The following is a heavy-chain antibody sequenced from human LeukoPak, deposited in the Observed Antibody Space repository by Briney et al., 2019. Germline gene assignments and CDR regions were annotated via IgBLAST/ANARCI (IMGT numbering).Heavy chain of an antibody. CDR3: ARGGRYRYGYCDY. J-gene: IGHJ4*02. V-gene: IGHV3-23*01. D-gene: IGHD5-18*01. CDR2: ISGSGGST. CDR1: GFTFSSYA. Sequence: GGSLRLSCAASGFTFSSYAMSWVRQAPGKGLEWVSAISGSGGSTYYADSVKGRFTISRDNAKNSLYLQMNSLRAEDTAVYYCARGGRYRYGYCDYWGQGTLVTVSS.